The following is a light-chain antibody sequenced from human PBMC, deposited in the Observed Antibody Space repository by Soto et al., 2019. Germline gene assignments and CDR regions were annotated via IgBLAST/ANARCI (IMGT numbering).Light chain of an antibody. CDR1: SSDVGGYNF. CDR2: DVN. Sequence: QSALTQPASVSGSPGQSITISCTGTSSDVGGYNFVSWYQQHPGKVPKLMIFDVNRRPSGVSDRFSGSKSGNTASLTISELKAEYEGDYYCCSYTSSSTHVFGSGTKVTVL. CDR3: CSYTSSSTHV. J-gene: IGLJ1*01. V-gene: IGLV2-14*03.